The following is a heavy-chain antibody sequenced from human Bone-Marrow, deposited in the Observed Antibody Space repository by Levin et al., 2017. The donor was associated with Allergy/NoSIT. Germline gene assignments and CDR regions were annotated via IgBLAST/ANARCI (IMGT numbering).Heavy chain of an antibody. J-gene: IGHJ3*02. CDR1: GFTFSSYD. CDR2: IGTAGDT. D-gene: IGHD6-19*01. CDR3: ARGGPSSGWFDI. V-gene: IGHV3-13*01. Sequence: GGSLRLSCAASGFTFSSYDMHWVRQATGKGLEWVSAIGTAGDTYYPGSVKGRFTISRENAKNSLYLQMNSLRAGDTAVYYCARGGPSSGWFDIWGQGTMVTVSS.